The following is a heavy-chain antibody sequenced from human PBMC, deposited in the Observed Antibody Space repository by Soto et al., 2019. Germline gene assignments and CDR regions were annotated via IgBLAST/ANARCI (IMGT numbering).Heavy chain of an antibody. Sequence: PGGSLRLSCAASGFTFSSYSMNWVRQAPGKGLEWVSYISSSSSTIYYADSVKGRFTISRDNAKNSLYLQMNSLRAEDTAVYYCAIAYFPYSSGWYKGYWGQGTLVTVSS. V-gene: IGHV3-48*01. J-gene: IGHJ4*02. CDR3: AIAYFPYSSGWYKGY. CDR1: GFTFSSYS. CDR2: ISSSSSTI. D-gene: IGHD6-19*01.